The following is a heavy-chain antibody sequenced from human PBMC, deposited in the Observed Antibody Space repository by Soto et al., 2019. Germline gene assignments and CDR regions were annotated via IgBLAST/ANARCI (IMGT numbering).Heavy chain of an antibody. D-gene: IGHD3-3*01. CDR2: VYHTGRT. Sequence: QVQLQESGPGLVKPSETLSLTCTVSGGSFKSGSYSWSWIRQPQGKGLEWIGYVYHTGRTSYNPSLKSRVSISMDTSQNQFSLNLDSVTAADTAVYFCARDFAYFDSWGQGTLVTVSS. CDR1: GGSFKSGSYS. CDR3: ARDFAYFDS. V-gene: IGHV4-61*01. J-gene: IGHJ4*02.